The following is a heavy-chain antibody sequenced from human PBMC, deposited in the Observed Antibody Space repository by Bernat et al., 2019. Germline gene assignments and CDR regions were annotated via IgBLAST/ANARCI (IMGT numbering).Heavy chain of an antibody. CDR2: ISYDGSNK. Sequence: QVQLVESGGGVVQPGRSLRLSCAASGFTFSSYAMHWVRQAPGKGLGWVAVISYDGSNKYYADSVKGRFTISRDNSKNTLYLQMSSLRAEDTAVYYCARDEGPWIQLWLYYYWGQGTLVTVSS. D-gene: IGHD5-18*01. CDR1: GFTFSSYA. CDR3: ARDEGPWIQLWLYYY. J-gene: IGHJ4*02. V-gene: IGHV3-30-3*01.